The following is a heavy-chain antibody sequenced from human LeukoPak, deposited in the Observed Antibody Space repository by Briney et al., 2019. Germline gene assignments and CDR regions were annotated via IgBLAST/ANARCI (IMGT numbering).Heavy chain of an antibody. CDR3: SRVPQRRTGIAAAVY. CDR1: GYTFTGYY. V-gene: IGHV1-2*02. J-gene: IGHJ4*02. D-gene: IGHD6-13*01. CDR2: INPNSGGT. Sequence: GSVRVSCTASGYTFTGYYMHWVRQAPGQGLEWMAWINPNSGGTNYAQKFQGRVTMTRDTSISTAYMELSRLRADDTAVYYCSRVPQRRTGIAAAVYWGQGTLVTVSS.